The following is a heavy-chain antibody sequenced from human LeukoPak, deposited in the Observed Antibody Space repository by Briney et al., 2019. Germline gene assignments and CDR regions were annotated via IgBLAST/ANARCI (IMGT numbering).Heavy chain of an antibody. CDR1: GASVSSGRYY. V-gene: IGHV4-31*03. J-gene: IGHJ5*02. CDR2: IVDSEKV. Sequence: SETLSLTCTVSGASVSSGRYYWSWIRQHPGKGLEWIAYIVDSEKVYYNPSLKSRLILSLDTSENQFSLNLSSMTAADTAVYFCASGYGSGWFDAWGQGTLVAVSS. D-gene: IGHD5-18*01. CDR3: ASGYGSGWFDA.